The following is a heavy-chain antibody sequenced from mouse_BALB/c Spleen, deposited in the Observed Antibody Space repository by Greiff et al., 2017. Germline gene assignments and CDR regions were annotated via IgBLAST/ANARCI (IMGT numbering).Heavy chain of an antibody. CDR2: ISTYYGDA. Sequence: VKLVESGAELVRPGVSVKISCKGSGYTFTDYAMHWVKQSHAKSLEWIGVISTYYGDASYNQKFKGKATMTVDKSSSTAYMELARLTSEDSAIYYCARLDDSLRGFAYWGQGTLVTVSA. J-gene: IGHJ3*01. CDR1: GYTFTDYA. V-gene: IGHV1S137*01. CDR3: ARLDDSLRGFAY. D-gene: IGHD2-4*01.